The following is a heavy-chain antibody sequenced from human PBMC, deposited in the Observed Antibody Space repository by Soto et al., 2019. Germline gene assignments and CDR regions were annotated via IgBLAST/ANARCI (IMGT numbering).Heavy chain of an antibody. D-gene: IGHD4-4*01. J-gene: IGHJ6*03. CDR2: IGSKAYGGTT. CDR1: GFTFGGYA. Sequence: GGSLRLSCTASGFTFGGYAMSWFRQAPGKGLEWVGFIGSKAYGGTTEYAASVQGRFTISRDDSKSIAYLQMNSLKTEDTAVYYCRGDYSNYYYYYMDVWGKGTTVTVSS. V-gene: IGHV3-49*03. CDR3: RGDYSNYYYYYMDV.